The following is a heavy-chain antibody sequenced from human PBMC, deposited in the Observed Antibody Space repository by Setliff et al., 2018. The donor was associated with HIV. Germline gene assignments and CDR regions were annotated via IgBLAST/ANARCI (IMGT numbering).Heavy chain of an antibody. CDR2: ISTSSIYI. Sequence: GGSLRLSCAASGFIFSSYNMNWVRQAPGKGLEWVSSISTSSIYIYYADSVKGRFTISRDNSKDTLYLQMNSLRAEDTALYYCANEGRGTAALDFWGQGTMVTVSS. D-gene: IGHD3-16*01. J-gene: IGHJ3*01. V-gene: IGHV3-21*01. CDR1: GFIFSSYN. CDR3: ANEGRGTAALDF.